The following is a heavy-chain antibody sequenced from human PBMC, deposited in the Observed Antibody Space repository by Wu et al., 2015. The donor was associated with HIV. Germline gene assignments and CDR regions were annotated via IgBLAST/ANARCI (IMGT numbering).Heavy chain of an antibody. CDR1: GYTFTGYY. Sequence: QVQMVQSGAEVKKPGASVKVSCKASGYTFTGYYMHWVRQAPGQGLEWMGGIIPVHATANYAQNFQGRVTITTDGSTTTAYMELSSLRSEDTAVYYCARETRKDGTDDYWGQGTLVTVSS. D-gene: IGHD1-1*01. V-gene: IGHV1-69*16. CDR2: IIPVHATA. J-gene: IGHJ4*02. CDR3: ARETRKDGTDDY.